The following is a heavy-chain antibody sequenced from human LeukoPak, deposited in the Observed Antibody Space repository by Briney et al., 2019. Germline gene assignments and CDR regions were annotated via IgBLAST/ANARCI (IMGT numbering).Heavy chain of an antibody. Sequence: ASVKVSCKASGYTFTSYGISWVRQAPGQGLEWMGWISAYNGNTNYAQKLQGRVTMTTDTSTSTAYMELRSLRSEDTAVYYCARGDQPHLTYCGGDCPPSYYYYMDVWGKGTTVTVSS. V-gene: IGHV1-18*01. D-gene: IGHD2-21*01. J-gene: IGHJ6*03. CDR3: ARGDQPHLTYCGGDCPPSYYYYMDV. CDR2: ISAYNGNT. CDR1: GYTFTSYG.